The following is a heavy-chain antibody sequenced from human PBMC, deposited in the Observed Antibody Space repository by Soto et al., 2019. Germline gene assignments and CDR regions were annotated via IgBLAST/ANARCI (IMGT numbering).Heavy chain of an antibody. CDR3: ATHGDCSSTSCYRDYYYYGMEV. J-gene: IGHJ6*02. V-gene: IGHV1-69*13. CDR2: IIPIFGTA. D-gene: IGHD2-2*02. CDR1: GGTFSSYA. Sequence: ASVKVSCKASGGTFSSYAISWVRQAPGQGLEWMGGIIPIFGTANYAQKFQGRVTITADESTSTAYMELSSLRSEDTAVYYCATHGDCSSTSCYRDYYYYGMEVLGQGTTVTVSS.